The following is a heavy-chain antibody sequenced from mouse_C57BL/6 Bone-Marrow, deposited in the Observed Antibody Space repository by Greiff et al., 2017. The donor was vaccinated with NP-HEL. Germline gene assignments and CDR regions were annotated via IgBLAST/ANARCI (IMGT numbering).Heavy chain of an antibody. J-gene: IGHJ2*01. Sequence: VQLQQSGGGLVKPGGSLKLSCAASGFTFSDYGMHWVRQAPEKGLEWVAYISSGSSTIYYADTVKGRFTISRDNAKNTLFLQMTSLRSEDTAMYYCARYYDYFDYWGQGTTLTVSS. CDR1: GFTFSDYG. CDR3: ARYYDYFDY. V-gene: IGHV5-17*01. CDR2: ISSGSSTI. D-gene: IGHD1-1*01.